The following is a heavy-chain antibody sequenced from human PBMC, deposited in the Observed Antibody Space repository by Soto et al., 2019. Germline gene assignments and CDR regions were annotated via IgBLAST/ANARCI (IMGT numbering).Heavy chain of an antibody. CDR3: AKTVGLGPWGHVTL. CDR2: ISHTSHYM. J-gene: IGHJ2*01. Sequence: QEQLVESGGGLVKPGGSLRLSCAASGFTFSDAYMSWIRQAPGKGLEGVSYISHTSHYMKYSDSVEGRFTVSRDNAKKSLYLHMNSLRAEDTAVYYCAKTVGLGPWGHVTLWGRGTLVIVSS. V-gene: IGHV3-11*05. CDR1: GFTFSDAY. D-gene: IGHD1-26*01.